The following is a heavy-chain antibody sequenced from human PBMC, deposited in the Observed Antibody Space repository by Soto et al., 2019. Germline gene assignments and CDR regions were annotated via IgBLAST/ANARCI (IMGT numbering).Heavy chain of an antibody. V-gene: IGHV4-31*03. D-gene: IGHD3-3*01. CDR1: GGSISSGGYY. J-gene: IGHJ6*02. CDR3: ARKVGYDFWSGYYFESYYYYGMDV. CDR2: IYYSGST. Sequence: PSETLSLTCTVSGGSISSGGYYWSWIRQHPGKGLEWIGYIYYSGSTYYNPSLKSRVTISVDTSKNQFSLKLSSVTAADTAVYYCARKVGYDFWSGYYFESYYYYGMDVWGQGTTVTV.